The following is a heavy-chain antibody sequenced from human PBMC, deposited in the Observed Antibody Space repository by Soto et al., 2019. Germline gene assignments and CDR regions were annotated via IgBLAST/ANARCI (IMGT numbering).Heavy chain of an antibody. V-gene: IGHV3-48*01. CDR3: ARDPSYDYIWGSYRPSFWYFDL. CDR2: ISSSSSTI. J-gene: IGHJ2*01. D-gene: IGHD3-16*02. Sequence: EVQLVESGGGLVQPGGSLRLSCAASGFTFSSYSMNWVRQAPGKGLEWVSYISSSSSTIYYADSVKGRFTISRDNAKNSLYLQMNSLRAEDTAVYYCARDPSYDYIWGSYRPSFWYFDLWGRGTLVTVSS. CDR1: GFTFSSYS.